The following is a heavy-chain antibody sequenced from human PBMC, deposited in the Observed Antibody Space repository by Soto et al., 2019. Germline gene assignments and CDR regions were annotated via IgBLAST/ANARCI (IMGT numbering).Heavy chain of an antibody. V-gene: IGHV1-2*02. Sequence: ASVKVSCKASGYTFTGYYVHWVRQAPGQGLEWMGWINPNSGDTYLAQRFQGRVTMNRDTSIGTAYMELRGLTSDDTAEYYCAKGGAIVASGTRVYLYNAMDVWGQGTTVTVSS. CDR2: INPNSGDT. J-gene: IGHJ6*02. CDR3: AKGGAIVASGTRVYLYNAMDV. D-gene: IGHD5-12*01. CDR1: GYTFTGYY.